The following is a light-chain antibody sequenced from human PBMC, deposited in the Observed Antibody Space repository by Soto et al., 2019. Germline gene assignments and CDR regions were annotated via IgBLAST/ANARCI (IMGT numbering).Light chain of an antibody. CDR3: SSYTSSISYV. CDR2: DVS. J-gene: IGLJ1*01. CDR1: SSDVGGYNY. Sequence: QSALTQPASVSGSPGQSITISCTGTSSDVGGYNYVSWYQQHPGKAPKLMIYDVSNRPSGVSNRCSGSKSGNTASLTISGLQAEDEADYYCSSYTSSISYVFGTGTKVTVL. V-gene: IGLV2-14*01.